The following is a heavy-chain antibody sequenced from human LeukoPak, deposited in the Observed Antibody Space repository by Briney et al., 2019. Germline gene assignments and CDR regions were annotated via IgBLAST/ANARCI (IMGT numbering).Heavy chain of an antibody. CDR3: ARSRITMVRGVISD. Sequence: GRSLRLSCAASGSTFSSYAMHWVRQAPGKGLEWVAVISYDGSNKYYADSVKGRFTISRDNSKNTLYLQMNSLRAEDTAVYYCARSRITMVRGVISDWGQGTLVTVSS. D-gene: IGHD3-10*01. V-gene: IGHV3-30*04. J-gene: IGHJ4*02. CDR2: ISYDGSNK. CDR1: GSTFSSYA.